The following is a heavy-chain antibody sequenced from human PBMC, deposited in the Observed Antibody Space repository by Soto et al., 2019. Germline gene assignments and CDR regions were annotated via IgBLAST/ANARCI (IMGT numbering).Heavy chain of an antibody. V-gene: IGHV4-4*02. Sequence: QVQLQESGPGLVKPSGTLSLTCAVSGGSISSSNWWSWVRQPPGKGLEWIGEIYHSGSTNYNPSLKSRVTISVDKSKNQFSLKLSSVTAADTAVYYCATYSSSSPGGRWYFDLWGSGTLVTVSS. CDR1: GGSISSSNW. J-gene: IGHJ2*01. CDR2: IYHSGST. D-gene: IGHD6-13*01. CDR3: ATYSSSSPGGRWYFDL.